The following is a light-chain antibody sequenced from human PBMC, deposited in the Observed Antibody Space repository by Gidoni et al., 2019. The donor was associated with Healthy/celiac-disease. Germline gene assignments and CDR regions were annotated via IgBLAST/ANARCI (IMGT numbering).Light chain of an antibody. J-gene: IGKJ4*01. CDR3: QQYYSYPLT. Sequence: RMTQSPSSFSASTGDRVTITCRASQGISSYLAWYQQKPGKAPKLLIYAASTLQSGVPSRFSGSGSGTDFTLTISCLRSEDFATYDCQQYYSYPLTFGGGPKVEIK. V-gene: IGKV1-8*01. CDR1: QGISSY. CDR2: AAS.